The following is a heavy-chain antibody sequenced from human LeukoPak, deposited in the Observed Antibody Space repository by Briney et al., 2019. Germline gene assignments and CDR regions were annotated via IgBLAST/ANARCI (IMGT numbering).Heavy chain of an antibody. CDR2: ISDDETYK. CDR3: AKGYCSGGSCSRGY. J-gene: IGHJ4*02. Sequence: GGSLRLSCAASGFTFNSYSMHWVRQAPGKGLEWVTAISDDETYKFYADSVKGRFTISRDNAKNSLYLQMNSLRVEDTAVYYCAKGYCSGGSCSRGYWGQGTLVTVSS. D-gene: IGHD2-15*01. V-gene: IGHV3-30-3*01. CDR1: GFTFNSYS.